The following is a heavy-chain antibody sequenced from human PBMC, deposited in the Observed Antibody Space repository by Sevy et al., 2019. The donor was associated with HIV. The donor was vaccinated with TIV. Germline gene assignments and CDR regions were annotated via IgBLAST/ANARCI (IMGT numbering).Heavy chain of an antibody. J-gene: IGHJ4*02. D-gene: IGHD1-1*01. V-gene: IGHV3-23*01. CDR2: ISGSGGST. CDR3: AKDPRTTRWYFDY. CDR1: GFIFSGYA. Sequence: GGSLRLSCTASGFIFSGYAMHWVRQAPGRGLEWVSAISGSGGSTYYADSVKGRFTISRDNSKNTLYLQMNGLRAEDTAVYYCAKDPRTTRWYFDYWGQGTLVTVSS.